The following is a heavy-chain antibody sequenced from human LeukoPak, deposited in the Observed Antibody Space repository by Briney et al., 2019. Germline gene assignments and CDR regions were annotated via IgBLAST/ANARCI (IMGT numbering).Heavy chain of an antibody. V-gene: IGHV1-2*06. CDR3: ASTEYYYDSSGYYTRYYYGMDV. D-gene: IGHD3-22*01. Sequence: SVKVSCKASGQSLTGYFIHWVRQAPGQGLEWVGRIDPNTGDTIYAQNFQGRVTVTSATSISTAYMELSRLTSDDTAVYYCASTEYYYDSSGYYTRYYYGMDVWGQGTTVTVSS. CDR2: IDPNTGDT. CDR1: GQSLTGYF. J-gene: IGHJ6*02.